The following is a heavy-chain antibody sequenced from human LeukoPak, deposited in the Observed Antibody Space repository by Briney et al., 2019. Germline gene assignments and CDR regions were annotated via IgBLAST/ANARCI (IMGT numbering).Heavy chain of an antibody. CDR2: INPNSGGT. J-gene: IGHJ4*02. Sequence: ASVKVSCKASGYIFSTYGISWVRQAPGQGLEWMGWINPNSGGTNYAQKFQGRVTMTRDTSISTAYMELSRLRSDDTAVYYCARRILTGYSHFDYWGQGTLVTVSS. V-gene: IGHV1-2*02. D-gene: IGHD3-9*01. CDR1: GYIFSTYG. CDR3: ARRILTGYSHFDY.